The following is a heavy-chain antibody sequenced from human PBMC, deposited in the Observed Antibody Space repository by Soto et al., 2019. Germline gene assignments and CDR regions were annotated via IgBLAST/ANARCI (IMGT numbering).Heavy chain of an antibody. CDR2: IFYSGST. Sequence: KTSETLSLTGTVSGGSVSSSSYYWSWIRQPTGKGLEWIVYIFYSGSTNYNPSLKSRFTISVDTSKNQFSLKLSSVTAADTAVYYCARVTDILTGYPHDYWGQGTMVTVSS. CDR3: ARVTDILTGYPHDY. D-gene: IGHD3-9*01. J-gene: IGHJ4*02. V-gene: IGHV4-61*01. CDR1: GGSVSSSSYY.